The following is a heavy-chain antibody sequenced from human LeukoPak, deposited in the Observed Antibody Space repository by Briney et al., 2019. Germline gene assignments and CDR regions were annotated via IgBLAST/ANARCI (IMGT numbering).Heavy chain of an antibody. CDR1: GYTFSNYG. V-gene: IGHV1-2*02. D-gene: IGHD2-15*01. CDR3: PRVPERPLQYCSGGSCYSEYFQH. Sequence: ASVKVSCKTSGYTFSNYGISWVRQAPGQGLEWMGWINPNSGGTNYAQKFQGRVTMTRDTSISTAYMELSRLRSDDTAVYYCPRVPERPLQYCSGGSCYSEYFQHWGQGTLVTVSS. J-gene: IGHJ1*01. CDR2: INPNSGGT.